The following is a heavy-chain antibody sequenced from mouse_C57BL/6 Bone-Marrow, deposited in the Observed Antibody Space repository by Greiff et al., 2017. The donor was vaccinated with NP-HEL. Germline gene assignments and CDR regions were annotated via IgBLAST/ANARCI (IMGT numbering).Heavy chain of an antibody. Sequence: VQLKESGPGLVKPSQSLSLTCSVTGYSTTSGYYWNWIRQFPGNKLEWMGYISYDGSNNYNPSLKNRISITRDTSKNQFFLKLNSVTTEDTATYYCASPRVPPWFAYWGQGTLVTVSA. D-gene: IGHD2-14*01. CDR3: ASPRVPPWFAY. CDR1: GYSTTSGYY. V-gene: IGHV3-6*01. J-gene: IGHJ3*01. CDR2: ISYDGSN.